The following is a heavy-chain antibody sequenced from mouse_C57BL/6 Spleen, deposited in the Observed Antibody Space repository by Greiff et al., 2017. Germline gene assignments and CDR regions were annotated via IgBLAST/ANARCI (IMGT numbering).Heavy chain of an antibody. CDR2: ISDGGSYT. Sequence: EVHLVESGGGLVKPGGSLKLSCAASGFTFSSYAMSWVRQTPEKRLEWVATISDGGSYTYYPDNVKGRFTISRDNAKNNLYLQMSHLKSEDTAMYYCARGSYYSKGEFAYWGQGTLVTVSA. CDR3: ARGSYYSKGEFAY. D-gene: IGHD2-5*01. J-gene: IGHJ3*01. CDR1: GFTFSSYA. V-gene: IGHV5-4*01.